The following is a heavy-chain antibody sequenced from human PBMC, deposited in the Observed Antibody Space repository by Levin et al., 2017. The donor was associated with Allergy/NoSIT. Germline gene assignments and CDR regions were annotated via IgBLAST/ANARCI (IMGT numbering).Heavy chain of an antibody. CDR1: GFSFRTAW. CDR2: IKSKADGGAT. CDR3: TTSTSRRDSWTGNYEWYFDL. J-gene: IGHJ2*01. D-gene: IGHD3-9*01. Sequence: GGSLRLSCAASGFSFRTAWMTWVRQAPGKGLEWVGHIKSKADGGATDYAAPVRGRFTISRGDSENTLYLQMNSLTTEDTAFYYCTTSTSRRDSWTGNYEWYFDLWGRGTLVTVSS. V-gene: IGHV3-15*01.